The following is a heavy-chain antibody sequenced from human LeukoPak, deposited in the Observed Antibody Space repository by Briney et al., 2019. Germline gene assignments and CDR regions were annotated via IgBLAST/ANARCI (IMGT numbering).Heavy chain of an antibody. CDR1: GGSFSGYY. CDR3: ARESSSAPDYYYYYYMDV. J-gene: IGHJ6*03. CDR2: INHSGST. Sequence: SETLSLTCAVYGGSFSGYYWSRIRQPPGKGLEWIGEINHSGSTNYNPSLKSRVTISVDTSKNQFSLKLSSVTAADTAVYYCARESSSAPDYYYYYYMDVWGKGTTVTVSS. V-gene: IGHV4-34*01. D-gene: IGHD6-6*01.